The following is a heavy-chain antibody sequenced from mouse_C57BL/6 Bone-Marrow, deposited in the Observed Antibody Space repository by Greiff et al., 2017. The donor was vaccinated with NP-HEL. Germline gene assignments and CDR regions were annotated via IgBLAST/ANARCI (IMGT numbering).Heavy chain of an antibody. CDR3: ARDYDYWYFDV. CDR2: IYPGSGST. Sequence: QVQLQQPGAELVKPGASVKMSCKASGYTFTSYWITWVKQRPGQGLEWIGDIYPGSGSTNYNEKFTSTATLTVDTSSRTAYMQRSSLTSEDSAVYYCARDYDYWYFDVWGTGTTVTVSS. D-gene: IGHD2-4*01. V-gene: IGHV1-55*01. J-gene: IGHJ1*03. CDR1: GYTFTSYW.